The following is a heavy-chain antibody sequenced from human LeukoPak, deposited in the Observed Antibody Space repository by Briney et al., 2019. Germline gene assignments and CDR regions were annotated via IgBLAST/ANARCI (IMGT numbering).Heavy chain of an antibody. Sequence: GGSLRLSCAASGFTVSSNYMSWVRQAPGKGLEWVSVIYSGGIYNDGTTNYGDSVKGRFTISRDNAKNTLYLQIGSLRADDTAVYYCTRMSREAPGLPDLWGQGTLVTVSS. CDR2: IYSGGIYNDGTT. J-gene: IGHJ5*02. V-gene: IGHV3-66*01. CDR1: GFTVSSNY. D-gene: IGHD5-24*01. CDR3: TRMSREAPGLPDL.